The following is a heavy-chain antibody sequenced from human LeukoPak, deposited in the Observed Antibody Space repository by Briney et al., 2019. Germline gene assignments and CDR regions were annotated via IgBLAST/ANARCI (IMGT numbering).Heavy chain of an antibody. V-gene: IGHV3-48*01. CDR2: ISSSTSTI. J-gene: IGHJ4*02. CDR1: GFTFTTYS. CDR3: ARAGPPYYDILTGDPGAEGREFDY. Sequence: PGGSLRLSCAASGFTFTTYSMNWVRQAPGKGLEWVSYISSSTSTIYYADSVKGRFTISRDNAKDSLYLQMNSLRAEDTAVYYCARAGPPYYDILTGDPGAEGREFDYWGQGTLVIVSS. D-gene: IGHD3-9*01.